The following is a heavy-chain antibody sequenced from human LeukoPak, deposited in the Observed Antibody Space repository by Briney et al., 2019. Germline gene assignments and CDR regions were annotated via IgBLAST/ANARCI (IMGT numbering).Heavy chain of an antibody. J-gene: IGHJ6*02. CDR3: AREYYGMDV. CDR2: IYYSGST. V-gene: IGHV4-59*01. Sequence: KTSETLSLTCRVSGGSISSDYWGWIRQTPGKGLEWIGQIYYSGSTHYNPSFKGRVTISVDRSKNQFSLRLSSVTAADTAIYYCAREYYGMDVWGQGTTVTVSS. CDR1: GGSISSDY.